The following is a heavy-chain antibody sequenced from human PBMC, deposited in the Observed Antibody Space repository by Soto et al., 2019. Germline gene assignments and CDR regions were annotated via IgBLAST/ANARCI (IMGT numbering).Heavy chain of an antibody. V-gene: IGHV4-30-4*01. CDR3: ARETYGDYVGYFDP. J-gene: IGHJ5*02. CDR1: GVSISSPHHS. CDR2: IHYSGTT. Sequence: PSETLSLTCTVSGVSISSPHHSWSWIRQYPGKGLEWIGFIHYSGTTYYNPSLKSRVAISVDTSRNDSSLRLSSVTAADTAVYNCARETYGDYVGYFDPWGQGIQVTVSS. D-gene: IGHD4-17*01.